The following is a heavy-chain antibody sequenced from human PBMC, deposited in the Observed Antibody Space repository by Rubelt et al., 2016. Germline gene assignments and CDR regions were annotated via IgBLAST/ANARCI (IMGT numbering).Heavy chain of an antibody. J-gene: IGHJ6*02. V-gene: IGHV3-30*07. D-gene: IGHD3-10*01. Sequence: GRFTISRDNSKNTLYLQMNSLRAEDTAVYYCARGQLLWFGELSFSYYGMDVWGHGTTVTVSS. CDR3: ARGQLLWFGELSFSYYGMDV.